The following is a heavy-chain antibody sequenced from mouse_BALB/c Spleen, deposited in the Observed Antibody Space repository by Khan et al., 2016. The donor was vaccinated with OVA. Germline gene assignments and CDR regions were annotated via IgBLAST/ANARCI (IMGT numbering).Heavy chain of an antibody. CDR3: ARTARIKY. J-gene: IGHJ2*01. D-gene: IGHD1-2*01. CDR2: ISYSGST. V-gene: IGHV3-2*02. Sequence: EVQLQESGPGLVKPSQSLSLTCTVTGYSITSGYGWNWIRQFPGNKLEWIGYISYSGSTNYNPSLKSRISINRDTSKNQFFLQLNSVTTEDTATYYCARTARIKYWGQGTTLTVSS. CDR1: GYSITSGYG.